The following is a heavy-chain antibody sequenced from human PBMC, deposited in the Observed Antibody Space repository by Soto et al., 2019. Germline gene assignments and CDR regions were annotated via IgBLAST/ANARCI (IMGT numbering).Heavy chain of an antibody. V-gene: IGHV2-5*02. Sequence: QITLNESGPTQVKPRQTLTLTCTFSGFSLTTSGVGVGWIRQSPGKAPECVALIYWDDDKRYRPSLKSRLTSTKDPSKNHLVLTLADLDPADTATYYCAHRVLRTVFGLVTTTAIYFDFWGQGTPVAVSS. CDR1: GFSLTTSGVG. J-gene: IGHJ4*02. D-gene: IGHD3-3*01. CDR3: AHRVLRTVFGLVTTTAIYFDF. CDR2: IYWDDDK.